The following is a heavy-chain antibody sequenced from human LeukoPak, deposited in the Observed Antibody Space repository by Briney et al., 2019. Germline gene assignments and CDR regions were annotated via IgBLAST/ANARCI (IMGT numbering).Heavy chain of an antibody. D-gene: IGHD3-10*01. CDR1: GYTFTDYD. Sequence: ASVRVSCKTSGYTFTDYDITWVRQAPGQGLEWMGRVSPYNGNTYYSQRFQDRVIITKDTSTGTAYMDLRDLRTDDTAMYYCARSGRVRRVVKDLFEYWGQGTLVAVSS. V-gene: IGHV1-18*01. CDR3: ARSGRVRRVVKDLFEY. CDR2: VSPYNGNT. J-gene: IGHJ4*02.